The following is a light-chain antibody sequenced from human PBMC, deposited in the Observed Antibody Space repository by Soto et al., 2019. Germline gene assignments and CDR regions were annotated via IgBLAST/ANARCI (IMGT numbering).Light chain of an antibody. Sequence: EIVVTQSPATLSVSPGERATLSCRASQSVSSNLAWYQQKPGQAPRLLINGASTRATGIPDRFSGSGSGTDFTLTISRLEPEDFAVYYCQQYGSSPGLTFGGGTKVDIK. CDR3: QQYGSSPGLT. CDR2: GAS. V-gene: IGKV3-20*01. CDR1: QSVSSN. J-gene: IGKJ4*01.